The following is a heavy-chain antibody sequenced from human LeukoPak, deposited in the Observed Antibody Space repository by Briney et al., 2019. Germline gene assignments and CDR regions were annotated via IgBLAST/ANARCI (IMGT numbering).Heavy chain of an antibody. CDR2: INTTTGNP. CDR1: GYTFTSYA. J-gene: IGHJ6*02. D-gene: IGHD5-18*01. CDR3: ARGTRYSYGYYYYYGMDV. V-gene: IGHV7-4-1*02. Sequence: GASVKVSYKASGYTFTSYAMNWVRQAPGQGLEWMGWINTTTGNPTYAQGFTGRFVFSLDTSVSTAYLQISSLKAEDTAVYYCARGTRYSYGYYYYYGMDVWGQGTTVTVSS.